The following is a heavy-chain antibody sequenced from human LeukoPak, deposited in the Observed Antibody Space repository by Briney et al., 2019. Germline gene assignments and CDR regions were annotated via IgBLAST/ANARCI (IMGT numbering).Heavy chain of an antibody. D-gene: IGHD3-22*01. V-gene: IGHV4-59*08. J-gene: IGHJ4*02. CDR3: ARYNYYDSSGYYSSFDY. CDR2: IYYSGST. Sequence: SETLSLTCTVSGGSISSYYWSWIRQPPGKGLEWIGYIYYSGSTNYNPSLKSRVTISVDTSKNQFSLKLSSVTAADTAVYYCARYNYYDSSGYYSSFDYWGQGTLVTVSS. CDR1: GGSISSYY.